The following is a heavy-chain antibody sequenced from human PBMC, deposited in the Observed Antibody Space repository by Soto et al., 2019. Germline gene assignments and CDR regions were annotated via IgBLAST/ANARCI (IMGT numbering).Heavy chain of an antibody. CDR3: AVGVPADVYPFWYFDL. J-gene: IGHJ2*01. D-gene: IGHD2-2*01. CDR2: IIPILGIA. V-gene: IGHV1-69*02. CDR1: GGTFSSYT. Sequence: QVQLVQSGAEVKKPGSSVKVSCKASGGTFSSYTISWVRQAPGQGLEWMGRIIPILGIANYAQKFQGRVTITADKSTSTAYMELRSLRSEDTAVYYWAVGVPADVYPFWYFDLWGRGTLVTVSS.